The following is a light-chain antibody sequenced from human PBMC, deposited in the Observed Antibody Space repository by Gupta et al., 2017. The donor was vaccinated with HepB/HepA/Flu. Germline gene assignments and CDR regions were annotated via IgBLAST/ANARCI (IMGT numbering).Light chain of an antibody. V-gene: IGKV1-5*03. CDR1: QSISGW. Sequence: DTQMTQSPATLSASVGDRVTVTCRASQSISGWLAWYQQKPGKAPKLLIHKASSLESGVPSRFRGSGSGTEFTLTISSLQPDDFAIYFCQQYVTYPLTFGGGTKVEI. CDR2: KAS. J-gene: IGKJ4*01. CDR3: QQYVTYPLT.